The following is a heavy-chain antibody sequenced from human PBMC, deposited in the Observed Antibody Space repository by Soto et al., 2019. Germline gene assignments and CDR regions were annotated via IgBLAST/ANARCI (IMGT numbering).Heavy chain of an antibody. CDR3: ARRAASGSAGLDV. D-gene: IGHD5-12*01. J-gene: IGHJ6*02. CDR2: ITTSSSTI. Sequence: VQLVESGGGLVQPGGSLRLSCAASGFTLNGYSMNWVRQAPGKGLEWVAYITTSSSTIYYVDPVKGRFTIFRDNARNSLYLQMNSLRDEDTAVYYCARRAASGSAGLDVCGQGTTVTV. V-gene: IGHV3-48*02. CDR1: GFTLNGYS.